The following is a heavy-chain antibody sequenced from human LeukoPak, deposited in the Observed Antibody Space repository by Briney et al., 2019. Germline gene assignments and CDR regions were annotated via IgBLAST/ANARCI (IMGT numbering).Heavy chain of an antibody. CDR2: IYSGGTT. CDR1: GFTVSSNY. V-gene: IGHV3-53*05. J-gene: IGHJ4*02. CDR3: ARESCSGGSCYYFDY. D-gene: IGHD2-15*01. Sequence: PGGSLRLSCAASGFTVSSNYMTWVRQAPGKGLEWVSVIYSGGTTYYAESVKGRFTLSRDNSNNKLYLQMNSLRSEDTAVYYCARESCSGGSCYYFDYWGQGTLVTVSS.